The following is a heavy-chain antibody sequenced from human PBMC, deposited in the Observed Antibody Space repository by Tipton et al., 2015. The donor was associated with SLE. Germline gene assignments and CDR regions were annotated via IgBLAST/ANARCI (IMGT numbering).Heavy chain of an antibody. D-gene: IGHD3-10*01. V-gene: IGHV3-30*03. Sequence: RSLRLSCAASGFTFSSYGMHWARQAPGKGLEWVAVIYYDGSKKYYADSVKGRFTISRDNSKNTVYLQMNSLRAEDTAVYYCARQGLGFRDLVYYYQGMDVWGQGTMVTVSS. CDR3: ARQGLGFRDLVYYYQGMDV. CDR2: IYYDGSKK. CDR1: GFTFSSYG. J-gene: IGHJ6*02.